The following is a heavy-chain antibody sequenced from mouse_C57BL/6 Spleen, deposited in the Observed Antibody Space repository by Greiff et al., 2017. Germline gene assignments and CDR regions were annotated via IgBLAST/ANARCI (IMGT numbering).Heavy chain of an antibody. J-gene: IGHJ1*03. CDR3: ASPYYYGSSYGYWYFDV. V-gene: IGHV1-22*01. Sequence: VQLQQSGPELVKPGASVKMSCKASGYTFTDYNMHWVKQSHGKSLEWIGYINPNNGGTSYNQKFKGKATLTVNKSSSTAYMELRSLTSEDSAVYYCASPYYYGSSYGYWYFDVWGTGTTVTVSS. CDR2: INPNNGGT. D-gene: IGHD1-1*01. CDR1: GYTFTDYN.